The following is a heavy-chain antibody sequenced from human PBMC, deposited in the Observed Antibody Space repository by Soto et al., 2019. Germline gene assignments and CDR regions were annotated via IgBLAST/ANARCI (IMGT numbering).Heavy chain of an antibody. CDR1: GYIFGNYW. CDR3: ARRHDYSHFDS. CDR2: IYPGDSDT. V-gene: IGHV5-51*01. D-gene: IGHD4-4*01. J-gene: IGHJ4*02. Sequence: GESLKISCKGSGYIFGNYWIGWVRQLPGKGLEWLGIIYPGDSDTRYSPSFQGQVTISADKSISTAYLQWSSLKASDTAIYYCARRHDYSHFDSWGQGTLVTVSS.